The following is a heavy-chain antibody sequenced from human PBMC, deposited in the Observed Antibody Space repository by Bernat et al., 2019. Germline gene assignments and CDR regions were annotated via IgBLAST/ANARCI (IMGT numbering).Heavy chain of an antibody. CDR1: GFTFSNAW. CDR3: TTVGGYCSGGSCYSRV. J-gene: IGHJ3*01. D-gene: IGHD2-15*01. Sequence: EVQLVESGGGLVKPGGSLRLSCAASGFTFSNAWMSWVRQAPGKGLEWVGRIKSKTDGGKTDYAGPVKGRFTISRDDSKNTLYLQMNSLKTEDTAVYYCTTVGGYCSGGSCYSRVWGQGTMVTVSS. V-gene: IGHV3-15*01. CDR2: IKSKTDGGKT.